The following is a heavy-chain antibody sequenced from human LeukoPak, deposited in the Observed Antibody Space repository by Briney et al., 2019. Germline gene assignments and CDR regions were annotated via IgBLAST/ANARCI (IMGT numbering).Heavy chain of an antibody. CDR1: GDTFSSDA. J-gene: IGHJ3*02. D-gene: IGHD3-22*01. CDR3: ARSYYYGTSGYAHPFDI. Sequence: SLKVSCKASGDTFSSDAINWVRQTPGQGLAWMGRIFLIFSIANYGQNFQGRVTVTAHKSTSTGHMELSSLRAEDTAVYYCARSYYYGTSGYAHPFDIWGQGTMVTVSS. V-gene: IGHV1-69*10. CDR2: IFLIFSIA.